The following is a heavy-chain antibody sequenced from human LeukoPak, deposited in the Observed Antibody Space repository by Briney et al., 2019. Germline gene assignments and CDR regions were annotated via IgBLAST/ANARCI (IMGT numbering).Heavy chain of an antibody. CDR2: INTNTGNP. J-gene: IGHJ4*02. CDR1: GYTFTSYA. D-gene: IGHD3-9*01. Sequence: GASVKVSCKASGYTFTSYAMNWVRQAPGQGLEWMGWINTNTGNPTYAQGFTGRFVFSLDTSVSTAYLQISSLKAEDTAVYYCARGEWYYDILTGYYTASYFDYWGQGTLVTVSS. V-gene: IGHV7-4-1*02. CDR3: ARGEWYYDILTGYYTASYFDY.